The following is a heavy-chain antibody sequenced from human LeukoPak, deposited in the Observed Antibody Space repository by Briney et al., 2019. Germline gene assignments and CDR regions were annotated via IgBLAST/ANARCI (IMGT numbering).Heavy chain of an antibody. CDR3: ARTYCSSTSCQYPVNYYYYGVDV. V-gene: IGHV1-2*02. J-gene: IGHJ6*02. D-gene: IGHD2-2*01. CDR2: INPNSGGT. Sequence: ASVKVSCKASGYTFNGYYMHWVRQAPGQGLEWMGWINPNSGGTNYAQKFQGRVTMTRDTSISTAYMELSRLRSDDTAVYYCARTYCSSTSCQYPVNYYYYGVDVWGQGTTVTVSS. CDR1: GYTFNGYY.